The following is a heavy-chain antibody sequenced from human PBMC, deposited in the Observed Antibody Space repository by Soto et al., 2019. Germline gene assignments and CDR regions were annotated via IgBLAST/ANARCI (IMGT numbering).Heavy chain of an antibody. CDR1: GFSLDTRGVG. CDR3: AHSQGYSSGWYGWFDP. D-gene: IGHD6-19*01. V-gene: IGHV2-5*01. J-gene: IGHJ5*02. Sequence: QITLKESGPTLVKPTQTLTLTCTFSGFSLDTRGVGVGWIRQPPGKALEWLALVYWNDDKRYSPSLSSRLSITKDTSNNQVVLTMTNMDPVDTATYYCAHSQGYSSGWYGWFDPWGPGTLVTVSS. CDR2: VYWNDDK.